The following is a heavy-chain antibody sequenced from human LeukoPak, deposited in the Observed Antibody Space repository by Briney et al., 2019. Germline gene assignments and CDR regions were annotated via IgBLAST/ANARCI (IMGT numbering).Heavy chain of an antibody. CDR1: GGSISSYY. J-gene: IGHJ6*02. V-gene: IGHV4-59*01. CDR3: ARFPYDSSGYYHNDYYYYGMDV. D-gene: IGHD3-22*01. Sequence: PSETQSLTCTVSGGSISSYYWSWIRQPPGKGQEWIGYIYYSGSTQYNPSLKSRVTISLDTSKNQCSLKLNSVTAADTAVYFCARFPYDSSGYYHNDYYYYGMDVWGQGTTVTVSS. CDR2: IYYSGST.